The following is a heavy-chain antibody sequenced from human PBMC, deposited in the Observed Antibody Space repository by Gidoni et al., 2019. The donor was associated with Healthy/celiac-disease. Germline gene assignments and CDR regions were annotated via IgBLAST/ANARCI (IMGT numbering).Heavy chain of an antibody. CDR3: AREERGFGVVTRMGDDAFDI. V-gene: IGHV3-21*01. Sequence: EVQLVESGGGLVKPGGSLRLSCSASGFTFSSYSMHWVRQAPGKGLEWVSSISSSSSYIYYADSVKGRFTISRDNAKNSLYLKMNSLRAEDTAVYYCAREERGFGVVTRMGDDAFDIWGQGTMVTVSS. CDR2: ISSSSSYI. D-gene: IGHD3-3*01. J-gene: IGHJ3*02. CDR1: GFTFSSYS.